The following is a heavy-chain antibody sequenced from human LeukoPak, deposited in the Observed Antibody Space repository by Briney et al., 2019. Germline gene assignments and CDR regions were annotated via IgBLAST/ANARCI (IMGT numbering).Heavy chain of an antibody. Sequence: GGSLRLSCAASGFTFSSYAMSWVRQAPGKGLEWVSAISGSGGSTYYADSVKGRFTISRDNSKNTLYLRMNSLRAEDTAVYYCAIPPMTTVTTIDYWGQGTLVTVSS. CDR3: AIPPMTTVTTIDY. D-gene: IGHD4-17*01. CDR1: GFTFSSYA. J-gene: IGHJ4*02. V-gene: IGHV3-23*01. CDR2: ISGSGGST.